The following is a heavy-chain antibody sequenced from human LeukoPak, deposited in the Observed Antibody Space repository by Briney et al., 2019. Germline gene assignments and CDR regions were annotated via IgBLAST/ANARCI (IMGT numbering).Heavy chain of an antibody. CDR1: GYSFTSYW. CDR3: ARHTYGDYEGGNYYYMDV. Sequence: GESLKISCKGSGYSFTSYWIGWVRQMPGKGLEWMGIIYPGGSDTRYSPSFQGQVTISADKSISTAYLQWSSLKASDTAMYYCARHTYGDYEGGNYYYMDVWGKGTTVTVSS. D-gene: IGHD4-17*01. V-gene: IGHV5-51*01. J-gene: IGHJ6*03. CDR2: IYPGGSDT.